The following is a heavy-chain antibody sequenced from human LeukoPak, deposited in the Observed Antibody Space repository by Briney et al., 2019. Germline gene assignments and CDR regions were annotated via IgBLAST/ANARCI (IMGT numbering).Heavy chain of an antibody. V-gene: IGHV3-7*01. J-gene: IGHJ1*01. CDR2: INKDGSET. CDR3: VRELVVGPAEYFQN. CDR1: GFTFSNYW. D-gene: IGHD2-15*01. Sequence: GGSLRLPCVASGFTFSNYWMAWIRHAPGRGLEWVANINKDGSETYYLDSVRGRFTISRDNAKNSLYLQMNTLGAEDTAVYYCVRELVVGPAEYFQNWGQGTLVTVSS.